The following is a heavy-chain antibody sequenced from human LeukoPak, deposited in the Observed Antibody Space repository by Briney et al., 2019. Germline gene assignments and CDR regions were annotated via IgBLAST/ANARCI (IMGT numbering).Heavy chain of an antibody. CDR2: IYYSGST. D-gene: IGHD4-17*01. J-gene: IGHJ4*02. V-gene: IGHV4-59*08. CDR3: ARRAPGYGDFPYFDY. CDR1: GGSISGYY. Sequence: SETLSLTCTGSGGSISGYYWTWIRQPPGKGLEWIAYIYYSGSTSYNPSLKSRVTISVDTSKNQFSLKLSSVTAADTAMYYCARRAPGYGDFPYFDYWGQGTLVTVSS.